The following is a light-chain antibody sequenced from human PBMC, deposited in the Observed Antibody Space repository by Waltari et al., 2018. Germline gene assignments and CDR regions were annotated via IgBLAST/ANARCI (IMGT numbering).Light chain of an antibody. J-gene: IGKJ4*02. CDR3: QHYFDVPLT. V-gene: IGKV1-6*02. Sequence: IQMTQSPSALSASVGDRVTISCRTSQTIYNNLAWYQHKPEKAPKLLIYAASTLQSGVPSRFSGSGSGTTFTLTISSLQREDSATYYCQHYFDVPLTFGGGTRVE. CDR1: QTIYNN. CDR2: AAS.